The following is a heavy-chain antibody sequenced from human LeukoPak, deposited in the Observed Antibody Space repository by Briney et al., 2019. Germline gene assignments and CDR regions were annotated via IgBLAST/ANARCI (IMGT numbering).Heavy chain of an antibody. J-gene: IGHJ4*02. CDR1: GFTFSSYA. V-gene: IGHV3-23*01. D-gene: IGHD6-19*01. CDR3: ARDHSSGWYSDY. CDR2: ISGSGGST. Sequence: PGGSLRLSCAASGFTFSSYAMSWVRQAPGKGLEWISAISGSGGSTYYADSVKGRFTISRDNSQNTLYLQMNSLRAEDTAVYYCARDHSSGWYSDYWGQGTLVTVSS.